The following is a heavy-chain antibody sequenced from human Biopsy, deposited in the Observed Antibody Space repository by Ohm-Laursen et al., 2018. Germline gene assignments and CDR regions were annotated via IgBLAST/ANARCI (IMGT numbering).Heavy chain of an antibody. D-gene: IGHD3-9*01. CDR2: VYDSGKS. J-gene: IGHJ5*02. CDR3: ARDRFDLLTPNWFDP. Sequence: VTLSLTWAVSGFSISSGYYWGWIRQPPGKGLEGIGSVYDSGKSYYNPSLKSRVTISVDVSKNQFSLKLSPVTAADTAVYYCARDRFDLLTPNWFDPWGQGILVTVSS. V-gene: IGHV4-38-2*02. CDR1: GFSISSGYY.